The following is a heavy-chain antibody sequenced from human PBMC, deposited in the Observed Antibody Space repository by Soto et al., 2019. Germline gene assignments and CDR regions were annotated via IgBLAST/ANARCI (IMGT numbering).Heavy chain of an antibody. CDR2: IKSKGNGETT. D-gene: IGHD3-10*01. CDR1: GLTFSSDW. J-gene: IGHJ5*02. Sequence: DVQLVESGGALVEPGGSRRLSCAASGLTFSSDWMNWVRQVPGKGLEWVGGIKSKGNGETTDYAAPVKGRFTISRDESRDTLYLQMDSLKTEDTAVYYCSDCPGSGGSTDGGFDPWGQGTLVTVSS. V-gene: IGHV3-15*02. CDR3: SDCPGSGGSTDGGFDP.